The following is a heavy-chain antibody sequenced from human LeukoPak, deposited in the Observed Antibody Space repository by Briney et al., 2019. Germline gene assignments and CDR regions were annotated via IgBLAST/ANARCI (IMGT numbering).Heavy chain of an antibody. CDR2: IWYDGSNK. Sequence: GRSLRLSCAASGFTFSSYGMHWVRQAPGKGLEWVAVIWYDGSNKYYADSVKGRFTISRDNSKNTLYLQMNSLRAEDTAVYYCARDLGGDHVIDYFDYWGQGTLVTVSS. CDR3: ARDLGGDHVIDYFDY. V-gene: IGHV3-33*01. D-gene: IGHD3-16*02. CDR1: GFTFSSYG. J-gene: IGHJ4*02.